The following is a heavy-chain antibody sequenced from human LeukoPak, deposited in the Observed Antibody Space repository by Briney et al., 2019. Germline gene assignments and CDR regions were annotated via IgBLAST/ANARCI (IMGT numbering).Heavy chain of an antibody. CDR3: ARDPVTTVTTESSGYYYYYMDV. D-gene: IGHD4-17*01. J-gene: IGHJ6*03. V-gene: IGHV1-2*02. Sequence: PGASVKVSCKASGYTFTGYYMHWVRQAPGQGLEWMGWINPNSGGTNYAQKFQGRVTMTRDTSISTAYMELSRLRSDDTAVYYCARDPVTTVTTESSGYYYYYMDVWGKGTTVTVSS. CDR2: INPNSGGT. CDR1: GYTFTGYY.